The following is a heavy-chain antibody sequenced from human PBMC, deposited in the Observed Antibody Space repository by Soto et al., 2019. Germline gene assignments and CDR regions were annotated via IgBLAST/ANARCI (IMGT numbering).Heavy chain of an antibody. Sequence: QAQLMQSGAEVKEPGSSVKVSCKASGGTFSGYAISWVRQAPGQGLEWLGGIIPIFGITNYAQKFQNRLTIAADESSATVYMDLRSLTSEHSAIYYCARDPRSITGTTSSEDFQHWGQGTLVSVS. V-gene: IGHV1-69*01. J-gene: IGHJ1*01. CDR1: GGTFSGYA. D-gene: IGHD1-1*01. CDR2: IIPIFGIT. CDR3: ARDPRSITGTTSSEDFQH.